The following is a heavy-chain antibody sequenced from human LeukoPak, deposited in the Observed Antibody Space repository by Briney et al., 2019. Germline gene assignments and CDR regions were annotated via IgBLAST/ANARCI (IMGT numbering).Heavy chain of an antibody. J-gene: IGHJ4*02. Sequence: SVKVSCKASGYTFSTSGISWVRQAPGQGLEWMGGIIPIFGTANYAQKFQGRVTITADKSTSTAYMELSSLRSEDTAVYYCARAGYSSSWYYFDYWGQGTLVTVSS. CDR1: GYTFSTSG. V-gene: IGHV1-69*06. CDR3: ARAGYSSSWYYFDY. CDR2: IIPIFGTA. D-gene: IGHD6-13*01.